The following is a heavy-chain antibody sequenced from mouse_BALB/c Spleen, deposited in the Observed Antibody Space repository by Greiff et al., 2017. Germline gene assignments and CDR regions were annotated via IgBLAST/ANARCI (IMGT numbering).Heavy chain of an antibody. D-gene: IGHD2-3*01. J-gene: IGHJ3*01. V-gene: IGHV14-3*02. CDR2: IDPANGNT. CDR1: GFNIKDTY. CDR3: APIYDGYSFAY. Sequence: EVQLQQSGAELVKPGASVKLSCTASGFNIKDTYMHWVKQRPEQGLEWIGRIDPANGNTKYDPKFQGKATITADTSSNTAYLQLSSLTSEDTAVYYCAPIYDGYSFAYWGQGTLVTVSA.